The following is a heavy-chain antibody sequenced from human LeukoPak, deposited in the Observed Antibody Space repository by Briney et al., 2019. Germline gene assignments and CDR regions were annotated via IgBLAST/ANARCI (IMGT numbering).Heavy chain of an antibody. CDR3: AKDLYYYYYMDV. Sequence: GGSLRLSCAASGFTFSSYVMHWVRQAPGKGLEWVAVIWYDGSNKYYADSVKGRFTISRDNSKNTLYLQMNSLRAEDTAVYYCAKDLYYYYYMDVWGKGTTVTVSS. J-gene: IGHJ6*03. CDR2: IWYDGSNK. CDR1: GFTFSSYV. V-gene: IGHV3-33*06.